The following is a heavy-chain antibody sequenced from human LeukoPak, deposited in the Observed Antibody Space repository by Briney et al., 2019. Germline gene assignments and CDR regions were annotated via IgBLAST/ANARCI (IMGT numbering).Heavy chain of an antibody. CDR2: ISYDGSNK. Sequence: GGSLRLSCAASGFTFSSYAMHWVRQAPGKGLEWVAVISYDGSNKYYADSVKGRFTISRDNSKNTLYLQMNSLRAEDTAVYYCAREPEIQRIGELWFDAFDIWGQGTMVTVSS. V-gene: IGHV3-30*04. CDR3: AREPEIQRIGELWFDAFDI. D-gene: IGHD5-18*01. CDR1: GFTFSSYA. J-gene: IGHJ3*02.